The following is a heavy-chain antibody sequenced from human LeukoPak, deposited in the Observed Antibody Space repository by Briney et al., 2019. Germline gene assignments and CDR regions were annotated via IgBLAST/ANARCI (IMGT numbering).Heavy chain of an antibody. V-gene: IGHV3-7*03. CDR3: ARSSYSSSSSV. Sequence: GGSLRLSCAVSGFTLSGFWMSWSRQAPGKGLEWVASINSDGSEGYYADVVKGRFTISRDNAKNSLYLQINSLRAEDTAVYYCARSSYSSSSSVWGQGTMVTVSS. CDR1: GFTLSGFW. J-gene: IGHJ3*01. CDR2: INSDGSEG. D-gene: IGHD6-6*01.